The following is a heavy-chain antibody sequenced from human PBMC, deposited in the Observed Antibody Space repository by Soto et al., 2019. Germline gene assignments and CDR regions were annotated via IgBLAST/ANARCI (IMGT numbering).Heavy chain of an antibody. V-gene: IGHV1-46*01. D-gene: IGHD3-3*01. CDR2: IHPSGGST. CDR3: AREMDYDFWSGYYGGGYYYYGMDV. CDR1: GYTFTSYY. Sequence: QVQLVQSGAEVKKPGASVKVSCKASGYTFTSYYMHWVRQAPGQGLEWMGIIHPSGGSTSYAQKFQGRVTMTRDTSTSTVYMELSSLRSEDTAVYYCAREMDYDFWSGYYGGGYYYYGMDVWGQGTTVTVSS. J-gene: IGHJ6*02.